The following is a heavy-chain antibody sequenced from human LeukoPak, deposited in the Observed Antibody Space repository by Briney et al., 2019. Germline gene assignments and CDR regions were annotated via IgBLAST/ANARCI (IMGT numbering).Heavy chain of an antibody. CDR2: INHDGSST. Sequence: LTGGSLRLSCATSGFTFSNYWMHWVRQAPGKGLLWVSRINHDGSSTSYADSAKGRFTISRDNAKNTLYLQVNSLRAEDTAVYYCARTEYYRFDYWGQGTLVTVSS. CDR3: ARTEYYRFDY. J-gene: IGHJ4*02. D-gene: IGHD1-26*01. CDR1: GFTFSNYW. V-gene: IGHV3-74*01.